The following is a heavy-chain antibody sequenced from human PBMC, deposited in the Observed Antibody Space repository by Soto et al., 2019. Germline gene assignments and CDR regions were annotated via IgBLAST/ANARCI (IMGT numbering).Heavy chain of an antibody. CDR1: GFTFSNYV. J-gene: IGHJ6*02. CDR3: ARAGCDGGSCYTLVGLRYGMDV. D-gene: IGHD2-15*01. CDR2: ISYDGNNK. Sequence: QVQLVESGGGMVQPGRSLRLSCAASGFTFSNYVMYWVRQAPGKGLEWVAVISYDGNNKYYADSVKGRFTISRDNSKNTRDLQMNSLRAEDTAVYYCARAGCDGGSCYTLVGLRYGMDVWGQGTTVTVSS. V-gene: IGHV3-30-3*01.